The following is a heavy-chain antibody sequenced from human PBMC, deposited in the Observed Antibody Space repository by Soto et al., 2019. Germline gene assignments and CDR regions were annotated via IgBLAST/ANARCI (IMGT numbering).Heavy chain of an antibody. CDR2: IYYSGST. J-gene: IGHJ5*02. Sequence: SETLSLTCTVSGGSISSGGYYWSWIRQHPGKGLEWIGYIYYSGSTYYNPSLKSRVTISVDTSKNQFSLKLGSVTAADTAVYYCAREEGILTGYVSANWFDPWGQGTLVTVSS. CDR1: GGSISSGGYY. CDR3: AREEGILTGYVSANWFDP. V-gene: IGHV4-31*03. D-gene: IGHD3-9*01.